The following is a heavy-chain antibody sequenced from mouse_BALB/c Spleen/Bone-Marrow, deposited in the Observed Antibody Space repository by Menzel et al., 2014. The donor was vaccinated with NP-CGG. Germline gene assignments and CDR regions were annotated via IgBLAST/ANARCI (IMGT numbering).Heavy chain of an antibody. V-gene: IGHV4-1*02. Sequence: EVKVVESGGGLVQPGGSLKLSCAASGFDFSRFWMSWVRQAPGKGLEWIGEINPDSSTINYTPSLKDKFIISRDNAKNTLYLQMSKERAEDTALYYCARLGYYSSFAYWGQGTLVTVSA. CDR1: GFDFSRFW. CDR3: ARLGYYSSFAY. CDR2: INPDSSTI. J-gene: IGHJ3*01. D-gene: IGHD1-2*01.